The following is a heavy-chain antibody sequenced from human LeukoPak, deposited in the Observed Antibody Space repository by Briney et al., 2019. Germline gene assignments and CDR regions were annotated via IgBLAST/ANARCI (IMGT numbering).Heavy chain of an antibody. V-gene: IGHV3-23*01. J-gene: IGHJ4*02. CDR3: AKPYYDFWSGWD. Sequence: GESLKIPCAASGFTFSSYAMSWVRQAPGKGLEWVSAISGSGGSTYYADSVKGRFTISRDNSKNTLYLQMNSLRAEDTAVYYCAKPYYDFWSGWDWGQGTLVTVSS. D-gene: IGHD3-3*01. CDR1: GFTFSSYA. CDR2: ISGSGGST.